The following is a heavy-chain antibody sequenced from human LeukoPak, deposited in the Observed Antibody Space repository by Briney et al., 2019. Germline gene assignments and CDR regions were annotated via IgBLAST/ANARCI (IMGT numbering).Heavy chain of an antibody. D-gene: IGHD3-10*01. CDR2: IYYSGST. CDR1: GGSISSYY. CDR3: VRGGDGGYYFDY. J-gene: IGHJ4*02. Sequence: SETLSLTCTVSGGSISSYYWSWIRQPPGKGLEWIGYIYYSGSTNYNPSLKSRVTISVDTSKKQLSLNLRSVTAADTAVYYCVRGGDGGYYFDYWGQGALVTVSS. V-gene: IGHV4-59*12.